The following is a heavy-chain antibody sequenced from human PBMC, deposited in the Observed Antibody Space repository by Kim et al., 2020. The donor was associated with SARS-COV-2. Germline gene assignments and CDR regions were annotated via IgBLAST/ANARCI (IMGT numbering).Heavy chain of an antibody. V-gene: IGHV7-4-1*01. Sequence: ASVKVSCKASGYTFTSYAMNWVRQAPGQGLEWMGWINTNTGNPTYAQGFTGRFVFSLDTSVSTAYLQICSLKAEDTAVYYCARDGGVLRYFDWLSDYYYYGMDVWGQGTTVTVSS. CDR3: ARDGGVLRYFDWLSDYYYYGMDV. CDR1: GYTFTSYA. J-gene: IGHJ6*02. D-gene: IGHD3-9*01. CDR2: INTNTGNP.